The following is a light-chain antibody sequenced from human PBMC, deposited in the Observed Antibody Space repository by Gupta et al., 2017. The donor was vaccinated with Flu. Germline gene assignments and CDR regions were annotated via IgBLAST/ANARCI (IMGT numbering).Light chain of an antibody. Sequence: PATLSVSPGARVSLSCMASQSVSSRLAWYQQKWGQAPRLLISGASTRASGIPDRFSGSGSGTXFTLTIXSLQSEDFAVYYCQQDNKWPRTFGXGTKVEIK. CDR2: GAS. V-gene: IGKV3-15*01. CDR1: QSVSSR. J-gene: IGKJ1*01. CDR3: QQDNKWPRT.